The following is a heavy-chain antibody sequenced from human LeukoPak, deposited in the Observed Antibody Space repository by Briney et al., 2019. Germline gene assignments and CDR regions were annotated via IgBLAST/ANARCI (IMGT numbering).Heavy chain of an antibody. Sequence: SQTLSLTCAVSGGSISSGGYSWSWTRQPPGKGLEWIGYIYHSGSTYYHPSLKSRVTISVDTSKNQFSLKLSSVTAADTAVYYCARAGTNSSSWYPRVGWFDPWGQGTLVTVSS. D-gene: IGHD6-13*01. CDR1: GGSISSGGYS. CDR2: IYHSGST. J-gene: IGHJ5*02. V-gene: IGHV4-30-2*01. CDR3: ARAGTNSSSWYPRVGWFDP.